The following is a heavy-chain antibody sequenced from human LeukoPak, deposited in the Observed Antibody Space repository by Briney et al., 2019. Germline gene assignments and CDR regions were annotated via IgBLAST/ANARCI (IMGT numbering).Heavy chain of an antibody. J-gene: IGHJ4*02. Sequence: GGSLRLSCAASGFTFSSYEMNWVRQAPGKGLEWVSYISSSGSTIYYADSVKGRFTISRDNSKNTLYLQMNSLRAEDTAVYYCAKDRGRFGYDSSGYSVPYFDYWGQGTLVTVPS. CDR1: GFTFSSYE. V-gene: IGHV3-48*03. CDR3: AKDRGRFGYDSSGYSVPYFDY. CDR2: ISSSGSTI. D-gene: IGHD3-22*01.